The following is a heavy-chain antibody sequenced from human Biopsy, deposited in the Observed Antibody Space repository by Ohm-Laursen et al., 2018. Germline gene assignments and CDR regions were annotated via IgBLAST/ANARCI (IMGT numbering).Heavy chain of an antibody. D-gene: IGHD5-18*01. J-gene: IGHJ4*02. CDR2: MNPNSGGT. CDR3: ARGGVDTAMVEN. V-gene: IGHV1-2*02. Sequence: ASVKVSCKVSGYTFISYDIDWVRQATGQGLEWMGWMNPNSGGTNYAQKFQGRVTMTRDTSISTAYMELSRLRSDDTAVYYCARGGVDTAMVENWGQGTLVTVSS. CDR1: GYTFISYD.